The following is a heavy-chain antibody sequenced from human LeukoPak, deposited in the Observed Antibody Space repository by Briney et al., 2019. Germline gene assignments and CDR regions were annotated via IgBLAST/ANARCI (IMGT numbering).Heavy chain of an antibody. Sequence: GGSLRLSCAVSGFTFSSYWMTWVRQAPGKGLEWVALISYDGSNKYYADSVKGRFTISRDNSKNTLYLRMNSLRAEDTAVYCARETTYKFDPWGQGTLVTVSS. CDR2: ISYDGSNK. D-gene: IGHD4-11*01. V-gene: IGHV3-30*03. CDR3: ARETTYKFDP. CDR1: GFTFSSYW. J-gene: IGHJ5*02.